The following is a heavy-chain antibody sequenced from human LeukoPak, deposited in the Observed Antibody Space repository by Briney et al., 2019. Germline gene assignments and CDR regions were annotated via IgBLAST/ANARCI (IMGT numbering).Heavy chain of an antibody. CDR2: IYHSGST. J-gene: IGHJ3*02. Sequence: SETLSLTCTVSGYSISSGYYWGWIRQPPGKGLEWIGSIYHSGSTYYNPSLKSRVTISVDTSKNQFSLKLSSVTAADTAVYYCARSISGWELLDAFDIWGQGTMVTVSS. CDR3: ARSISGWELLDAFDI. D-gene: IGHD1-26*01. V-gene: IGHV4-38-2*02. CDR1: GYSISSGYY.